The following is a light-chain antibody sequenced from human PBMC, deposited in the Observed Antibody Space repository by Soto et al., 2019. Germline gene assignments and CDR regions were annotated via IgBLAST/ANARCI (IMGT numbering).Light chain of an antibody. CDR1: SSNIGSNY. CDR2: RNN. CDR3: AAWDDSLSGRV. V-gene: IGLV1-47*01. Sequence: QSVLTQPPSASGTPGQRVTISCSGSSSNIGSNYVYWYQQLPGTAPKLLIYRNNQRPSGVPDRFSGSKSGTSASLAISGLRSADEADYYCAAWDDSLSGRVFGGGTKLTGL. J-gene: IGLJ2*01.